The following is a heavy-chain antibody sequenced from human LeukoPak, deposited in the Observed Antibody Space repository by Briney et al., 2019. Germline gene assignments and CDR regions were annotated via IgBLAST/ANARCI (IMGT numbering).Heavy chain of an antibody. CDR1: GGTFSSYA. D-gene: IGHD3-10*01. J-gene: IGHJ3*02. Sequence: GASVKVSCKASGGTFSSYAISWVRQAPGQGLEWMGGIIPIFGTANYAQKFQGRVTITADESTSTAYMELSSLRSEDTALYYCARGRSEGSGPDNAFDIWGQGTMVTVSS. CDR3: ARGRSEGSGPDNAFDI. V-gene: IGHV1-69*13. CDR2: IIPIFGTA.